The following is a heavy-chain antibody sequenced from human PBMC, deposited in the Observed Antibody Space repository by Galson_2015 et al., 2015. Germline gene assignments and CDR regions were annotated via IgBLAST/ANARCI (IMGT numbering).Heavy chain of an antibody. V-gene: IGHV3-23*01. CDR1: GFTFSSYA. CDR3: AKVDWLTKKGLQGWFDS. Sequence: SLRLSCAASGFTFSSYAMSWVRQAPGKGLEWVSAISGSGGSTYYADSVKGRFTISRDNSKNTLYLQMNSLRAEDTAVYYCAKVDWLTKKGLQGWFDSWGQGTLVTVSS. J-gene: IGHJ5*01. CDR2: ISGSGGST. D-gene: IGHD3/OR15-3a*01.